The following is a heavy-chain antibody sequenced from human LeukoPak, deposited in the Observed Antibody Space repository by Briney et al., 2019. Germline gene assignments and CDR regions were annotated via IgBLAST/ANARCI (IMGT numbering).Heavy chain of an antibody. CDR2: IRYDGSNK. V-gene: IGHV3-30*02. J-gene: IGHJ4*02. D-gene: IGHD3-22*01. Sequence: GGSLRLSCAASVLTFHSYGMHWVRQAPGKGLEWVAFIRYDGSNKYYADSVKGRFTISRDNSKNTLYLQMNSLRAEDTAVYYCAKDPHYYDSSGSNPSYWGQGTLVTVSS. CDR3: AKDPHYYDSSGSNPSY. CDR1: VLTFHSYG.